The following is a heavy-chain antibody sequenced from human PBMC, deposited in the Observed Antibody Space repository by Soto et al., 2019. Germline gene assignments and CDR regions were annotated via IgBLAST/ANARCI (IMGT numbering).Heavy chain of an antibody. V-gene: IGHV1-18*04. D-gene: IGHD6-13*01. CDR1: RSTFTGYY. J-gene: IGHJ4*02. Sequence: VSVTFSCRASRSTFTGYYMHWLRQAPGQGLEWMGLISAYSGNTNYAQKLQGRVTMTTDTSTSTAYMELRSLRSDDTAVYYCAREAPLYSSSWQNFDYWGQGTLVTVSS. CDR2: ISAYSGNT. CDR3: AREAPLYSSSWQNFDY.